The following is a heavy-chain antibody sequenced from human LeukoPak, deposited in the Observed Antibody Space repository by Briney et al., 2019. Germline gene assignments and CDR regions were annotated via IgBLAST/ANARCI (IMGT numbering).Heavy chain of an antibody. CDR2: ISGSGGST. CDR3: ARGLAARLSGFDF. CDR1: GFTFSSYA. J-gene: IGHJ4*02. V-gene: IGHV3-23*01. Sequence: GGSLRLSCAASGFTFSSYAMSWVRQAPGKGLEWVSAISGSGGSTYYADSVKGRFTISRDNAKNSLYLQMNSLRAEDTAVYYCARGLAARLSGFDFWGQGTLVTVSS. D-gene: IGHD6-6*01.